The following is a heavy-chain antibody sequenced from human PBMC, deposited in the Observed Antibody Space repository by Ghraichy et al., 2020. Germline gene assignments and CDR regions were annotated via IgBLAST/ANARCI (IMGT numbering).Heavy chain of an antibody. CDR3: TKNQPLTGDFDD. Sequence: ASVKVSCTASGYTFTTFDINWVRQAAGQGLEWLGWMSPDSGNTGYAQSFQGRLTMTRDTSINTAYMELSGLSSEDTGIYYCTKNQPLTGDFDDWGQGTLVTVFS. D-gene: IGHD7-27*01. CDR2: MSPDSGNT. V-gene: IGHV1-8*02. J-gene: IGHJ4*02. CDR1: GYTFTTFD.